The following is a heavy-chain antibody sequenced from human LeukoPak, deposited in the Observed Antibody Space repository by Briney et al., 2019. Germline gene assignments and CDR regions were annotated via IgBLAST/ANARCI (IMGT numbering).Heavy chain of an antibody. Sequence: SETLSLTCTVSGGSIGSSSYYWGWIRQPPGKGLEWIGSIYYSGSTYYNPSLKSRVTISVDTSKNQFSLKLSSVTAADTAVYYCARQKGYFDWLLSSDWFDPWGQGTLVTVSS. J-gene: IGHJ5*02. V-gene: IGHV4-39*01. D-gene: IGHD3-9*01. CDR1: GGSIGSSSYY. CDR3: ARQKGYFDWLLSSDWFDP. CDR2: IYYSGST.